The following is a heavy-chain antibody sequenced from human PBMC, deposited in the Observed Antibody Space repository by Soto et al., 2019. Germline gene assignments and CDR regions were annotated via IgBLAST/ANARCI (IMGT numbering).Heavy chain of an antibody. Sequence: QVQLVQSGAEVKKPGASVKVSCKASGYTFTSYGISWVRQAPGQGLEWMGWISAYNGNTNYAQKLQGRVTMTTDTSTSTACMELRRLRSDDTAVYYCARDKGYYGSGSYPGNGMDVWGQGTTVTVSS. V-gene: IGHV1-18*01. CDR1: GYTFTSYG. CDR2: ISAYNGNT. CDR3: ARDKGYYGSGSYPGNGMDV. D-gene: IGHD3-10*01. J-gene: IGHJ6*02.